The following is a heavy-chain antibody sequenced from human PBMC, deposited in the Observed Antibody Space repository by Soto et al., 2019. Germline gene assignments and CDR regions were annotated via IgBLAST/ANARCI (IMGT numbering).Heavy chain of an antibody. CDR1: GFTFSSYA. J-gene: IGHJ4*02. D-gene: IGHD3-10*01. CDR3: AKSHVFIGDIVTLLDS. CDR2: ISNNGDTA. V-gene: IGHV3-23*01. Sequence: EVQLLESGGGLVQPGGSLTLSCATSGFTFSSYAMVWVRQAAEKGLEWVASISNNGDTAYYADSGKGRFTISRGNSENTLYLQMNGLRAQDTALYVCAKSHVFIGDIVTLLDSWGQGTQVTVSS.